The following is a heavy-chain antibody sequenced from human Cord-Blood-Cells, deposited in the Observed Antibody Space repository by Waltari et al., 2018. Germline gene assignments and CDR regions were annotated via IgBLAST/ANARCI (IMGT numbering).Heavy chain of an antibody. Sequence: QVQLQQWGAGLLKPSETLSLTCAVYGGSFSGCYWSWIRQPPGKGLEWIGEINHSGSTNYNPSLKSRVTISVDTSKNQFSLKLSSVTAADTAVYYCARAGWLRFLDYWGQGTLVTVSS. CDR3: ARAGWLRFLDY. J-gene: IGHJ4*02. D-gene: IGHD3-3*01. CDR1: GGSFSGCY. V-gene: IGHV4-34*01. CDR2: INHSGST.